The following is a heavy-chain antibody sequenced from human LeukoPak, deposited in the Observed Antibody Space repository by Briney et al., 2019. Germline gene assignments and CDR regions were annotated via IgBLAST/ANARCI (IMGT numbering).Heavy chain of an antibody. CDR2: IGGRGGST. V-gene: IGHV3-23*01. D-gene: IGHD3-9*01. CDR3: AKQGRDWLRDYYYYMDV. J-gene: IGHJ6*03. CDR1: GFNFRGYG. Sequence: GGSLRLSCAASGFNFRGYGMHWVRQAPGKGLEWVSTIGGRGGSTYYADSVKGRFTISRDNSKNTLYLQMNSLRAEDTAVYYCAKQGRDWLRDYYYYMDVWGKGTTVTISS.